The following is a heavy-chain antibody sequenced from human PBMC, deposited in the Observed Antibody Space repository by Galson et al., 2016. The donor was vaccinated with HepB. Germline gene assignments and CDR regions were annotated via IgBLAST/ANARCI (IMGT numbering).Heavy chain of an antibody. J-gene: IGHJ6*02. D-gene: IGHD2-15*01. CDR1: GFIFGDYA. Sequence: SLRLSCAASGFIFGDYAMSWFRQAPGKGLEWVSFIRSKAYGGTTKYAAPVKGRFTISRDDSKSIAYLQMNSLKTEDTAVYYCTRERAFHCSSSSCSPYYGMDVWGQGTTVTVSS. CDR2: IRSKAYGGTT. CDR3: TRERAFHCSSSSCSPYYGMDV. V-gene: IGHV3-49*03.